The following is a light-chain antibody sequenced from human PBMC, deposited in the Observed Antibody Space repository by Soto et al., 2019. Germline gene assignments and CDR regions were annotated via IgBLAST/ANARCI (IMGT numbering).Light chain of an antibody. CDR2: AAS. CDR1: QTISTY. Sequence: DIQMTQSPFSLSASVGDRVTITCRASQTISTYLNWYQQNPGKAPKLLIYAASTLQSGVPSRFSGSGSGTDFTLTINSLQPEDFATYYCQQSHGIPYTFGQGTKLEIK. CDR3: QQSHGIPYT. J-gene: IGKJ2*01. V-gene: IGKV1-39*01.